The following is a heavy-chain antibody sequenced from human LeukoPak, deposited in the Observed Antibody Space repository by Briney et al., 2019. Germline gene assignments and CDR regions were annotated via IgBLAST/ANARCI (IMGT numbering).Heavy chain of an antibody. D-gene: IGHD3-10*01. V-gene: IGHV4-59*12. CDR3: ARGYGSGFDY. J-gene: IGHJ4*02. CDR1: GGAISSYY. CDR2: IYYSGNT. Sequence: SETLSLTCTVSGGAISSYYCSWTRQPPGKGLEWIEYIYYSGNTNYNPSLKSRVTISVDTSKNQFSLKLSSVTAADTAVYYCARGYGSGFDYWGQGTLVTVSS.